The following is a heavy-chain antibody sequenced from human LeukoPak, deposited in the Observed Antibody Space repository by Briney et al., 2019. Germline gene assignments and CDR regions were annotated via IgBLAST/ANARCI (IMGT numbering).Heavy chain of an antibody. CDR2: ISSGSSYI. J-gene: IGHJ4*02. V-gene: IGHV3-21*01. Sequence: GGSLRLSCAASGFTFTSYSMNWVRQAPGKGLEWVSAISSGSSYIYYADSVKGRFTISRDNAKNSLYLQMNSLRAEDTAVYYCASGSGYCSGGSCSDYWGQGTLVTVSS. CDR1: GFTFTSYS. D-gene: IGHD2-15*01. CDR3: ASGSGYCSGGSCSDY.